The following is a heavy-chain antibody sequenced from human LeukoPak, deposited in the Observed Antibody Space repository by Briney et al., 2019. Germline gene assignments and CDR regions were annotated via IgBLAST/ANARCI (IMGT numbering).Heavy chain of an antibody. CDR1: GFTFRRYW. V-gene: IGHV3-74*01. Sequence: GGSLRLSCAASGFTFRRYWMHWVREALGKGLVWVSRINSDGSSTRYTDSAKGGFTLSRDNAKNTLYLQMNSLRAEDAAVYYCGRAPPPSFGYCDYDLYYWGQGTLVTVSS. J-gene: IGHJ4*02. D-gene: IGHD4-17*01. CDR3: GRAPPPSFGYCDYDLYY. CDR2: INSDGSST.